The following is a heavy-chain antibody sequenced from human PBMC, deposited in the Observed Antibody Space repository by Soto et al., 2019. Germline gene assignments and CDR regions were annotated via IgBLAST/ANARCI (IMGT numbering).Heavy chain of an antibody. J-gene: IGHJ4*02. V-gene: IGHV3-33*01. Sequence: QVQLVESGGGVVQPGRSLRLSCAASGFTFSSYGMHWVRQAPGKGLEWVAVIWYDGSNKYYADSVKGRFTISRDNSTNTLYLQMNSLRAEDKAVYYCARGRYSIADTKELDYWGQGTLVTVSS. CDR2: IWYDGSNK. D-gene: IGHD6-13*01. CDR1: GFTFSSYG. CDR3: ARGRYSIADTKELDY.